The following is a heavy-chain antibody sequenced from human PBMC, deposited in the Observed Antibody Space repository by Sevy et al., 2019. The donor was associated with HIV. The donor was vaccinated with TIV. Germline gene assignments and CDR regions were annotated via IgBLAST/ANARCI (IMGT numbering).Heavy chain of an antibody. CDR3: ARDSGITMIVVVITPDPYFDY. Sequence: SETLSLTCAVSGYSISSGYYCGWIRQPPGKGLEWIGSIYHSGSTYYNPSLKSRVTISVDTSKNQFSLKLSSVTAADTAVYYCARDSGITMIVVVITPDPYFDYWGQGTLVTVSS. CDR2: IYHSGST. D-gene: IGHD3-22*01. V-gene: IGHV4-38-2*02. CDR1: GYSISSGYY. J-gene: IGHJ4*02.